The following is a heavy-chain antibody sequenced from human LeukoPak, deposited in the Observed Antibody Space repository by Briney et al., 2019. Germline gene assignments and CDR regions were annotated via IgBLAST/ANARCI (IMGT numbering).Heavy chain of an antibody. J-gene: IGHJ3*02. Sequence: SGTLSLTCTVSGGSISSYYWSWIRQPPGKGLEWIGYIYYSGSTNYNPSLKSRVTISVDTSKNQFSLKLSSVTAADTAVYYCARDAVIPSAMVDAFDIWGQGTMVTVSS. D-gene: IGHD2-2*01. CDR2: IYYSGST. CDR3: ARDAVIPSAMVDAFDI. V-gene: IGHV4-59*01. CDR1: GGSISSYY.